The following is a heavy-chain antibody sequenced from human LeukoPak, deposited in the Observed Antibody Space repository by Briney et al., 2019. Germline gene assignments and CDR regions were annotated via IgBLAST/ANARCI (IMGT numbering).Heavy chain of an antibody. CDR3: ARCLRYDSSGYYSRNYYYYYMDV. Sequence: ASVKVSCKASGGSFSSYAINWVRQAPGQGLQWMGGIIPMFTSANYAQKFQGRVTITADKSTSTAYMELSSLRSEDTAVYYCARCLRYDSSGYYSRNYYYYYMDVWGKGTTVTVSS. J-gene: IGHJ6*03. CDR2: IIPMFTSA. CDR1: GGSFSSYA. D-gene: IGHD3-22*01. V-gene: IGHV1-69*06.